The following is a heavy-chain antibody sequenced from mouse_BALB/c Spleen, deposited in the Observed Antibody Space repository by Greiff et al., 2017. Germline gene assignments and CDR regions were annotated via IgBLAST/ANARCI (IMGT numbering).Heavy chain of an antibody. Sequence: QVQLKQPGAELVKPGASVKLSCKASGYTFTSYWMHWVKQRPGQGLEWIGEIDPSDSYTNYNQKFKGKATLTVDKSSSTAYMQLSSLSSEDSAVYYCARWGLDYAMDYWGQGTSVTVSS. J-gene: IGHJ4*01. V-gene: IGHV1-69*02. D-gene: IGHD2-4*01. CDR2: IDPSDSYT. CDR1: GYTFTSYW. CDR3: ARWGLDYAMDY.